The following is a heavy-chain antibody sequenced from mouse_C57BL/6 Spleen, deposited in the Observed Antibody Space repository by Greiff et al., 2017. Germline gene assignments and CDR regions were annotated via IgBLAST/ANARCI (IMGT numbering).Heavy chain of an antibody. V-gene: IGHV1-69*01. CDR1: GYTFTSYW. J-gene: IGHJ1*03. CDR2: IDPSDSYT. CDR3: ARGAPSWYFDV. Sequence: QVQLKQSGAELVMPGASVKLSCKASGYTFTSYWMHWVKQRPGQGLEWIGEIDPSDSYTNYNQKFKGKSTLTVDKSSSTASMRLSSLTSEDSAVYYCARGAPSWYFDVWGTGTTVTVSS.